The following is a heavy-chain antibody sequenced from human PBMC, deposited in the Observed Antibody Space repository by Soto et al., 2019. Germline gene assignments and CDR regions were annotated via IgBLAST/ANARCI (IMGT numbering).Heavy chain of an antibody. J-gene: IGHJ5*02. Sequence: QVQLQQWGAGLLKPSETLSLTCAVYGGSFSGYYWSWIRQPPGKGLEWIGEINHSGSTNYNPSLKSRVTISVDTSKNQFSLKLSSVTAADTAVYYCASVPIQTTVVTPRDWFDPWGQGTLVTVSS. D-gene: IGHD4-17*01. CDR3: ASVPIQTTVVTPRDWFDP. CDR2: INHSGST. V-gene: IGHV4-34*01. CDR1: GGSFSGYY.